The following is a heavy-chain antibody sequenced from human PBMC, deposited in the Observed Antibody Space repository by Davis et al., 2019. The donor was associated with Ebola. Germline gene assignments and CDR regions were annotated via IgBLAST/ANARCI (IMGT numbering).Heavy chain of an antibody. CDR1: GFTFSSFA. CDR3: ARDLPGGDWYFDL. V-gene: IGHV3-23*01. J-gene: IGHJ2*01. D-gene: IGHD1-14*01. CDR2: ISGSGGST. Sequence: GESLKISCAASGFTFSSFAMSWVRQAPGKGLEWVSGISGSGGSTYYADSVKGRFTISRDNSKNTLYLQMSSLRTEDTAVYYCARDLPGGDWYFDLWGRGTLVTVSS.